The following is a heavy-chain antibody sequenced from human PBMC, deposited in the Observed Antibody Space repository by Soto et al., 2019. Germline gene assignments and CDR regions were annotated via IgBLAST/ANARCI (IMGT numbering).Heavy chain of an antibody. D-gene: IGHD3-3*01. CDR1: GGSGSGYY. J-gene: IGHJ5*02. V-gene: IGHV4-34*01. CDR2: INHIGST. Sequence: SETLSLGCAVYGGSGSGYYWSWIRQRPGKGLEWIGEINHIGSTNYNPSLKSRVTISVDTSKNQFSLKLSSVTAADTAVYYCARVVFWSGYGVDPWGQGTLVTVSS. CDR3: ARVVFWSGYGVDP.